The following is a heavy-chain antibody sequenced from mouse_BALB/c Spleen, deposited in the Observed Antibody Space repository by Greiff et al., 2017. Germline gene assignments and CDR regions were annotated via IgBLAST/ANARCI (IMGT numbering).Heavy chain of an antibody. CDR2: INPSTGYT. D-gene: IGHD1-1*01. V-gene: IGHV1-7*01. CDR1: GYTFTSYW. Sequence: QVQLQQSGAELAKPGASVKMSCKASGYTFTSYWMHWVKQRPGQGLEWIGYINPSTGYTEYNQKFKDKATLTADKSSSTAYMQLSSLTSEDSAVYYCARSGVTTVVAREYYAMDYWGQGTSVTVSS. J-gene: IGHJ4*01. CDR3: ARSGVTTVVAREYYAMDY.